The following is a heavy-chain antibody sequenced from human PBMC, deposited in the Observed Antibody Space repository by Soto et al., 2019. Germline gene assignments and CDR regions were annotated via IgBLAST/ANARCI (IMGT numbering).Heavy chain of an antibody. J-gene: IGHJ4*02. CDR2: IIPIFGTA. CDR3: ARDRAPYYYDSSGYMIFDY. CDR1: GGTFSSYA. V-gene: IGHV1-69*13. Sequence: VASVKVSCKASGGTFSSYAISWVRQAPGQGLEWMGGIIPIFGTANYAQKFQGRVTITADESTSTAYMELSSLRSEDTAVYYCARDRAPYYYDSSGYMIFDYWGQGTLVTVSS. D-gene: IGHD3-22*01.